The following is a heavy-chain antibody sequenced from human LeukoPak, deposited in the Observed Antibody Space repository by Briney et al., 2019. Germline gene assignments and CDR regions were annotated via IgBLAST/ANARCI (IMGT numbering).Heavy chain of an antibody. CDR1: GGSFGGYY. J-gene: IGHJ4*02. CDR2: INHSGST. V-gene: IGHV4-34*01. CDR3: ARGLGGYSSSWYEVRNYYFDY. D-gene: IGHD6-13*01. Sequence: SETLSLTCAVYGGSFGGYYWSWIRQPPGKGLEWIGEINHSGSTNYNPSLKSRVTISVDTSKNQFSLKLSSVTAADTAVYYCARGLGGYSSSWYEVRNYYFDYWGQGTLVTVSS.